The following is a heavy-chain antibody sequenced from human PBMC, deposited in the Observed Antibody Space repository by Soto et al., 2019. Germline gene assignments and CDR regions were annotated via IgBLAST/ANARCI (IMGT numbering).Heavy chain of an antibody. CDR1: GFTFSSYA. V-gene: IGHV3-23*01. CDR2: ISGSGGST. CDR3: AKVGMGMYGWPDY. D-gene: IGHD6-19*01. J-gene: IGHJ4*02. Sequence: EVQLLESGGGLVQPGGSLRLSCAASGFTFSSYAMSWVRQAPGKGLGWVSAISGSGGSTYYADSVKGRFTISRDNSKNTLYLQMNSLRAEDTAVYYCAKVGMGMYGWPDYWGQGTLVTVSS.